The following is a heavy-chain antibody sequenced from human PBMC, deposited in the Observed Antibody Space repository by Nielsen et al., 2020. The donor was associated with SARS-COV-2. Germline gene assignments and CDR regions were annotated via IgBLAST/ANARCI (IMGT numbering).Heavy chain of an antibody. J-gene: IGHJ6*02. V-gene: IGHV1-2*02. CDR2: INPKSDAT. CDR3: ARARATIFGLVMSYGMDV. CDR1: GYTFTDYY. D-gene: IGHD3/OR15-3a*01. Sequence: ASVKVSCKASGYTFTDYYFHWVRQAPGQGPEWVGWINPKSDATNYAQKFQGTVTMTRDASISTVYMELTSDDTAVYYCARARATIFGLVMSYGMDVWGQGTTVAVSS.